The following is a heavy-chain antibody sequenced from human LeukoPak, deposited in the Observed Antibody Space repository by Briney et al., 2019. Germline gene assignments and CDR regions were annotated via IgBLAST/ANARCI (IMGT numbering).Heavy chain of an antibody. V-gene: IGHV4-34*01. Sequence: SETLSLTCAVYGGSFSGYYWSWIRQPPGKGLEWIGEINHSGSTNYNPSPKSRVTISVDTSKNQFSLKLSSVTAADTAVYYCARVSRGPNWFDPWGQGTLVTVSS. CDR3: ARVSRGPNWFDP. CDR1: GGSFSGYY. CDR2: INHSGST. J-gene: IGHJ5*02. D-gene: IGHD3/OR15-3a*01.